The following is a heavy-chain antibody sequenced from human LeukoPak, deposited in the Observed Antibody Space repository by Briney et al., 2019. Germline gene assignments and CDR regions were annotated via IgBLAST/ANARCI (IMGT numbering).Heavy chain of an antibody. J-gene: IGHJ4*02. CDR1: GYTLTELS. V-gene: IGHV1-24*01. CDR2: FDPEDGET. CDR3: AKMDAQWLVFDY. D-gene: IGHD6-19*01. Sequence: ASVNVSLKFSGYTLTELSMHWVRQAPGKGLEWMGGFDPEDGETIYSQKFQVRVTMTEDTSTDTAYMELGSLRSEDTAVYYCAKMDAQWLVFDYWGQGTLVTVSS.